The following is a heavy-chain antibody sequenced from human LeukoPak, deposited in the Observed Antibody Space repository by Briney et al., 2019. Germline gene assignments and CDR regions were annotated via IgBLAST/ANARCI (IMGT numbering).Heavy chain of an antibody. V-gene: IGHV4-59*01. CDR3: AREGEYSSSSRVGWFDP. CDR1: GGSISSYY. Sequence: PSETLSLTCTVSGGSISSYYWSWIRQPPGKGLEWIGYIYYSGSTNYNPSLKSRVTMSVDTSKNQFSVKLSSVTAADTAVYYCAREGEYSSSSRVGWFDPWGQGTLVTVSS. CDR2: IYYSGST. D-gene: IGHD6-6*01. J-gene: IGHJ5*02.